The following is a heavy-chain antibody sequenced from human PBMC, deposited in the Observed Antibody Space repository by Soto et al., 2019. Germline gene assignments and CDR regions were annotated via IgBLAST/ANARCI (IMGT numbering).Heavy chain of an antibody. CDR1: GFTVSSNY. J-gene: IGHJ6*03. V-gene: IGHV3-66*01. CDR2: IYSGGST. D-gene: IGHD3-10*01. Sequence: EVQLVESGGGLVQPGGSLRLSCAASGFTVSSNYMSWVRQAPGKGLEWVSVIYSGGSTYYADSVKGRFTISRDNSKNTLYVQMNSLRAEDTAVYYCARGNRGVILGYYDYMDVWGKGTTVTVSS. CDR3: ARGNRGVILGYYDYMDV.